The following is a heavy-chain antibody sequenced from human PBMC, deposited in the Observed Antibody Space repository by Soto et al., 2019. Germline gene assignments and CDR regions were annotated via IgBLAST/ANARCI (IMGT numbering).Heavy chain of an antibody. CDR1: GFTFSNAW. V-gene: IGHV3-15*01. CDR3: TTDSAEIVGAPATYGMDV. CDR2: IKSITDGGTT. D-gene: IGHD2-2*01. J-gene: IGHJ6*04. Sequence: PGGSLRLSCAASGFTFSNAWISWVRQAPWKGLEWVGRIKSITDGGTTGYTAPVKGRFTISRDDSKNTLYLEMNSLKTEDTALYYCTTDSAEIVGAPATYGMDVWGKGTRVTVS.